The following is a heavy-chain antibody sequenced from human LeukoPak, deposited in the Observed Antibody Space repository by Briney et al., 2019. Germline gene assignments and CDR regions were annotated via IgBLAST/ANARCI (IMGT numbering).Heavy chain of an antibody. CDR2: ISSSSSYI. Sequence: GGSLRLSCAASGFTFSSYSMNWVRQAPGKGLEWVSSISSSSSYIYYADSVKGRFTISRDNAKNSLYLQMNSLRAEDTAVYYCARESLGRAPGDYWGQGTLVTVSS. D-gene: IGHD3-10*01. CDR3: ARESLGRAPGDY. V-gene: IGHV3-21*01. CDR1: GFTFSSYS. J-gene: IGHJ4*02.